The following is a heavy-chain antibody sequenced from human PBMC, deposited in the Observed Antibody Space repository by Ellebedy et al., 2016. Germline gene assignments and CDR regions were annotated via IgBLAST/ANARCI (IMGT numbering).Heavy chain of an antibody. V-gene: IGHV4-59*01. CDR1: GDSISSFY. CDR3: ARGGTIRSHDY. CDR2: IYYSGST. D-gene: IGHD3-16*01. J-gene: IGHJ4*02. Sequence: SETLSLTCTVSGDSISSFYWSWIRQSPGKGLEWIGYIYYSGSTNYNPSLKSRVTISVDTSKNQFSLKLSSVTAADTAVYYCARGGTIRSHDYWGQGTLVTVSS.